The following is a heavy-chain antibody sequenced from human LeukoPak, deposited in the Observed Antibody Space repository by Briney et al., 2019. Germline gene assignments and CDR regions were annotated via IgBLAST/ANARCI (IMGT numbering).Heavy chain of an antibody. D-gene: IGHD3-22*01. Sequence: ASVKVSCKVSGYTLTELSMHWVRQAPGKGLEWTGGFDPEDGETIYAQKFQGRVTMTEDTSTDTAYMELSSLRSEDTAVYYCAPKTYYYDSSGYLYWSQGTLVTVSS. CDR3: APKTYYYDSSGYLY. CDR2: FDPEDGET. CDR1: GYTLTELS. V-gene: IGHV1-24*01. J-gene: IGHJ4*02.